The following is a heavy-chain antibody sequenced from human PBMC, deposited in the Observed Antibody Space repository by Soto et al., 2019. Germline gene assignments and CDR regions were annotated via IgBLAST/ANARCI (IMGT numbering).Heavy chain of an antibody. D-gene: IGHD2-15*01. V-gene: IGHV3-23*01. CDR2: VSGRSGSK. CDR1: GFTFSSYA. Sequence: EVQLLESGGGLVQPWGSLSLSCAATGFTFSSYAMSWVRQAPGKGLERVSGVSGRSGSKSYADSVKRRFTISRDNSKSRVLLQMNSLRAEDTAVYFCAKDWCSGSTCYCLENWGQGALVTVSS. CDR3: AKDWCSGSTCYCLEN. J-gene: IGHJ4*02.